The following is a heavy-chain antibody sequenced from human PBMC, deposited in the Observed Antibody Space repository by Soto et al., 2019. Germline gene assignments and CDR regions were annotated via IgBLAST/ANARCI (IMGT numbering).Heavy chain of an antibody. D-gene: IGHD3-3*01. CDR3: SREWNFGVANAFSV. CDR2: ISSSSSYT. V-gene: IGHV3-11*06. J-gene: IGHJ3*01. CDR1: VFTFSDYY. Sequence: GGSLRFSCAASVFTFSDYYMSLIRQAPGKGLEWVSYISSSSSYTNYADSVKGRFTISRYNAKNSLYLQMNSLRAEDTAVYYCSREWNFGVANAFSVCAQGTAVTISS.